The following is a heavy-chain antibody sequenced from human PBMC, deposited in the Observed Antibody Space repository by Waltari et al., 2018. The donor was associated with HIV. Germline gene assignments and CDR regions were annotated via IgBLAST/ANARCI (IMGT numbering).Heavy chain of an antibody. CDR1: GGSISSTSYY. CDR2: IYYSGST. D-gene: IGHD3-22*01. J-gene: IGHJ5*02. Sequence: QLQLQESGPGLVKPSETLSLTCTVSGGSISSTSYYWGWIRQHPGKGLEWIGTIYYSGSTYYNPSLKSRVTISVDTSKNQFSLKLSSVTAADTAVYYCARLRGRGGITMIVPRFDPWGQGTLVTVSS. CDR3: ARLRGRGGITMIVPRFDP. V-gene: IGHV4-39*01.